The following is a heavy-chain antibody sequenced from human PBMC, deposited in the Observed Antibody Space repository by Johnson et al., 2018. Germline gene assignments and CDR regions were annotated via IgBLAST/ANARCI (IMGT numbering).Heavy chain of an antibody. CDR2: ISYDGSNK. CDR3: ARGSVAGIYYYYGMDV. CDR1: GFTFSTYG. J-gene: IGHJ6*02. Sequence: QVQLVESGGGVVQPGRSLRLSCAASGFTFSTYGMHWVRQAPGKGLEGVAVISYDGSNKYYADSVKGRFTISRDNSKNTLYLQLNSLRTEDTAVYYCARGSVAGIYYYYGMDVWGQGTTVTVSS. D-gene: IGHD6-19*01. V-gene: IGHV3-30*03.